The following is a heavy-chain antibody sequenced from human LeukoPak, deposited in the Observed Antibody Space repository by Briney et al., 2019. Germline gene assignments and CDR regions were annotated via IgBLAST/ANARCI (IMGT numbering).Heavy chain of an antibody. CDR3: ARDPYSGSYFSAFDI. CDR2: INWNGGST. J-gene: IGHJ3*02. Sequence: RTGGSLRLSCAASGFTSGDYGMSWVRQAPGKGLEWVSGINWNGGSTGYADSVKGRFTISRDNAKNSLYLQMNSLRAEDTALYYCARDPYSGSYFSAFDIWGQGTMVTVSS. D-gene: IGHD1-26*01. CDR1: GFTSGDYG. V-gene: IGHV3-20*04.